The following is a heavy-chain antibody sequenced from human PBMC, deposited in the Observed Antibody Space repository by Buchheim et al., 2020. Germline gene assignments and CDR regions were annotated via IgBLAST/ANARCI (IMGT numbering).Heavy chain of an antibody. CDR1: GFTFSSYW. CDR3: ARGPATWRGYHHLFDY. Sequence: EVQLVESGGGLVQPGGSLRLSCAASGFTFSSYWMSWVRQAPGKALEWVANIKQDGSEKYYVDSVKVRFTISRDNAKNSLYLQMNSLRAEDTAVYYCARGPATWRGYHHLFDYWGQGTL. D-gene: IGHD3-3*01. J-gene: IGHJ4*02. CDR2: IKQDGSEK. V-gene: IGHV3-7*03.